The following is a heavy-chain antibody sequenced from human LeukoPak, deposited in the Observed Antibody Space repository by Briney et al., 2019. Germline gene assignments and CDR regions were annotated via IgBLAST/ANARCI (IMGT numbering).Heavy chain of an antibody. J-gene: IGHJ3*02. CDR3: AISRDGYKGPHDAFDI. V-gene: IGHV1-2*02. D-gene: IGHD5-24*01. CDR1: GYTFTGYY. CDR2: INPNSGGT. Sequence: ASVKVSCKASGYTFTGYYMHWVRQAPGQGLEWMGWINPNSGGTNYAQKFQGRVTMTRDTSISTAYMELSRLRSDDTAVYYCAISRDGYKGPHDAFDIWGQGTMVTVSS.